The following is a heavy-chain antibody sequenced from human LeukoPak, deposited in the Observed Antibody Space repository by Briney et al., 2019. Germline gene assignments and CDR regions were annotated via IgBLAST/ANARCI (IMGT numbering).Heavy chain of an antibody. V-gene: IGHV3-23*01. CDR1: GFTFSSYA. Sequence: GGSLRLSCAASGFTFSSYAMNWVRQAPGKGLEWVSAISGGGGSTYYADSVKGRFTISRDNSKNTLYLQMTSLRAGDTAVYYCAKGDYGGNSAGYGFDVWGQGTMVTVSS. J-gene: IGHJ3*01. CDR3: AKGDYGGNSAGYGFDV. D-gene: IGHD4-23*01. CDR2: ISGGGGST.